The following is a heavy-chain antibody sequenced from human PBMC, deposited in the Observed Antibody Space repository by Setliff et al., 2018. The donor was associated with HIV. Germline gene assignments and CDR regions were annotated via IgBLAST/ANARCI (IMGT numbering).Heavy chain of an antibody. Sequence: GGSLRLSCAASGFTFTSYAMNWVRQAPGKGLEWVSSISGSGSTTYYADSVKGRLTISRDNSQNALYLHMNSLRAEDTAVYYCAKLQEGHVYSHYDSWGQGTLVTVPQ. D-gene: IGHD2-21*01. CDR3: AKLQEGHVYSHYDS. J-gene: IGHJ4*02. CDR1: GFTFTSYA. CDR2: ISGSGSTT. V-gene: IGHV3-23*01.